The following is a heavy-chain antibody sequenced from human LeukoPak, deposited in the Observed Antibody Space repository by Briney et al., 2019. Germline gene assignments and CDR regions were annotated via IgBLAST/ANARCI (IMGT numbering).Heavy chain of an antibody. Sequence: GRSLRLSCAASGFTFSSYAMHWVRQAPGKGLEWVAVISYDGSSKYYADSVKGRFTISRDNSKNTLYLQMNRLRAEDTAVYYCARDGAIGSSSWYATFWYWGQGTLVTVSS. J-gene: IGHJ4*02. V-gene: IGHV3-30*04. CDR2: ISYDGSSK. CDR1: GFTFSSYA. CDR3: ARDGAIGSSSWYATFWY. D-gene: IGHD6-13*01.